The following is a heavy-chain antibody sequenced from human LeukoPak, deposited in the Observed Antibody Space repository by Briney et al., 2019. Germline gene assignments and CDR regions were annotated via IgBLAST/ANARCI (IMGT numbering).Heavy chain of an antibody. D-gene: IGHD6-19*01. Sequence: VASVKVSCKASGGTFSSYAISWVRQAPGQGLEWMGRIIRILGIANYAQKFQGRVTITADKSTSTAYMELSILRSEDTAVYYCASSHKEYSSGWYGWFDPWGQGTLVTVSS. V-gene: IGHV1-69*04. CDR3: ASSHKEYSSGWYGWFDP. CDR2: IIRILGIA. CDR1: GGTFSSYA. J-gene: IGHJ5*02.